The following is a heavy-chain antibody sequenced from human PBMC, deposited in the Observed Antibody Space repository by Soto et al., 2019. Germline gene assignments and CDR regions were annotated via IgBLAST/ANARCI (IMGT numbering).Heavy chain of an antibody. J-gene: IGHJ6*03. Sequence: SETLSLTCTVSGGSISSYYWSWIRQPPGKGLEWIGYIYYSGSTNYNPSLKSRVTISVARSKNQFSLKLSSVTAADTAVYYCARARPGGEPQELYYYMDVWGKGTTVTVSS. CDR3: ARARPGGEPQELYYYMDV. CDR1: GGSISSYY. D-gene: IGHD1-26*01. CDR2: IYYSGST. V-gene: IGHV4-59*01.